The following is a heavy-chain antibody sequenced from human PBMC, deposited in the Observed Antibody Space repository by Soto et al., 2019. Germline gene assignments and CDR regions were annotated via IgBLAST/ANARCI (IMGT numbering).Heavy chain of an antibody. D-gene: IGHD2-21*01. Sequence: PGGSLRLSCAASGFTFSSYAMSWVRQAPGKGLEWVSAISGSGGSTYYADSVKGRFTISRDNSKNTLYLQMNSLRAEDTAVYYCAKDESQIVVVILIDYWGQGTLVTVSS. J-gene: IGHJ4*02. V-gene: IGHV3-23*01. CDR2: ISGSGGST. CDR3: AKDESQIVVVILIDY. CDR1: GFTFSSYA.